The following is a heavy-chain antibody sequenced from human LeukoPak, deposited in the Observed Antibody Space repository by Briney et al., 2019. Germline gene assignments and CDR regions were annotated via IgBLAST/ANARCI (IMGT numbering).Heavy chain of an antibody. Sequence: PSETLSLTCTASGGSISSYYWSWIRQPPGKGLEWIGYICCSGSTNYNPSLKSRVTISVDTSKNQFSLKLSSVTAADTAVYYCARHWLTDPFDIWGQGTMVTVSS. D-gene: IGHD6-19*01. CDR1: GGSISSYY. CDR3: ARHWLTDPFDI. V-gene: IGHV4-59*08. CDR2: ICCSGST. J-gene: IGHJ3*02.